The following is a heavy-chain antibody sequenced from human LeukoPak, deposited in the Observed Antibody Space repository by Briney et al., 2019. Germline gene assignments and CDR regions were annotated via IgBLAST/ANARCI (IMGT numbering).Heavy chain of an antibody. Sequence: GGSLRLSCAASGFTFSSYWMSWVRQAPGKGRGWVANIKQDGSEKYYVDSVKGRFTISRDNAKNSLYLQMNSLRAEDTAVYYCARDLDRTGFLEWLSYYYYYCMDVWGKGTTVTVSS. CDR1: GFTFSSYW. D-gene: IGHD3-3*01. CDR3: ARDLDRTGFLEWLSYYYYYCMDV. J-gene: IGHJ6*03. V-gene: IGHV3-7*01. CDR2: IKQDGSEK.